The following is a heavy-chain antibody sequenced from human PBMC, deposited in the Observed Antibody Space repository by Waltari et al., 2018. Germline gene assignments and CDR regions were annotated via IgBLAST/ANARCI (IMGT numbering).Heavy chain of an antibody. Sequence: QLQLQESGPGLVKPSGTLSLTFTVFGDSMNSNSWWSWVRQSPEKGLEWVGQIHRSGRSNYNPSLESRVTISLDSSNNQFYLRLTSTTAADTAVYYCARDRGIGLFLDSWGQGTLVTVSP. CDR1: GDSMNSNSW. CDR3: ARDRGIGLFLDS. D-gene: IGHD3-9*01. CDR2: IHRSGRS. V-gene: IGHV4-4*02. J-gene: IGHJ1*01.